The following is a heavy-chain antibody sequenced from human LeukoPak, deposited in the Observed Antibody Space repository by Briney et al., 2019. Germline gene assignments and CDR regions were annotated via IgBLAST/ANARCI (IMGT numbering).Heavy chain of an antibody. CDR2: MYTSGST. V-gene: IGHV4-4*07. Sequence: PSETLSLTCTVCGGSISSYYWSWIRQPAGKGLEWIGRMYTSGSTTYHPSIKSRVTMSVDPSKNQFSLKLSSVTAADTAVYYCARDTGYYFGSGNYLYYFDYWGQGTLVTVSS. CDR3: ARDTGYYFGSGNYLYYFDY. CDR1: GGSISSYY. J-gene: IGHJ4*02. D-gene: IGHD3-10*01.